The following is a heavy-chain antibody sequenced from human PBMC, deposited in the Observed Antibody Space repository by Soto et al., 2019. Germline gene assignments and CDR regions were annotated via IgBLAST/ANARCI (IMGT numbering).Heavy chain of an antibody. J-gene: IGHJ2*01. CDR3: GGHRDLHSFPTRRSSDL. D-gene: IGHD4-4*01. CDR2: INHGGST. CDR1: GGTPSPCY. V-gene: IGHV4-34*08. Sequence: PPETLSLTCRVFGGTPSPCYWSGFRQPPGKRLEWIGEINHGGSTNYNSSLNNRVPISLDTPNNQFSLNLSSVTAADSAIYYCGGHRDLHSFPTRRSSDL.